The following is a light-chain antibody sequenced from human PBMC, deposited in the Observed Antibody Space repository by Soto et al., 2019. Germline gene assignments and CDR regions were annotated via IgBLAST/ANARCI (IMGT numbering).Light chain of an antibody. CDR1: QSVLYSSNNKNY. CDR3: QQYYSNPT. V-gene: IGKV4-1*01. Sequence: DIVMTQSPDSLAVSLGERATINCKSSQSVLYSSNNKNYLAWYQQKPGQPPKLFIYWASTRESGVPDRFSGSGSGTDFTLTISSLQDEDVAVYYCQQYYSNPTVGQGTKLEIK. J-gene: IGKJ2*01. CDR2: WAS.